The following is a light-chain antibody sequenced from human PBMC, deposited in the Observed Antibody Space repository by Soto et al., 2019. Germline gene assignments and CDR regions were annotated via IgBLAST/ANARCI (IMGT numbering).Light chain of an antibody. CDR2: ANT. Sequence: QSVLTQSPPVSGAPGQRVTISCTGSSSNIGAGYDVHWYQQFPGTAPKLLIYANTNRPSGVPDRFSGSKSGTSASLAISGLQAEDEADYYCSSYTSRSTLVFGTGTKLTVL. CDR3: SSYTSRSTLV. J-gene: IGLJ1*01. V-gene: IGLV1-40*01. CDR1: SSNIGAGYD.